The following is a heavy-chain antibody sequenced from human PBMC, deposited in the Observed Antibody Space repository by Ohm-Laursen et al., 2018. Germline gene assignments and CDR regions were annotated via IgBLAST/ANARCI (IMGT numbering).Heavy chain of an antibody. J-gene: IGHJ6*02. V-gene: IGHV3-11*01. CDR3: ARTNGDSYYYYGMDV. CDR1: GFTFSDYY. CDR2: ISSSGSTI. D-gene: IGHD4-17*01. Sequence: SLRLSCSASGFTFSDYYMSWIRQAPGKGLEWVSYISSSGSTIYYADSVKGRFTISRDNAKNSLYLQMNSLRAEDTAVYYCARTNGDSYYYYGMDVWGQGTTVTVSS.